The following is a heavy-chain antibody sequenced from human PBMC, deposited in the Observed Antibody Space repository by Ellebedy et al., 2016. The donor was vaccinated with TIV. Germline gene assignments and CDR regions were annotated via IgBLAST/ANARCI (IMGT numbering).Heavy chain of an antibody. Sequence: GESLKISCKASGYTFTNYWIGWVRQMPGKGLEWMGIIYPGDSHTRYSPSFQGQVTISADKSISTAYLQWSSLKASDTAMYFCARHYCSSTSCYGTNYYYGMDVWGQGTTVTVSS. V-gene: IGHV5-51*01. D-gene: IGHD2-2*01. CDR2: IYPGDSHT. CDR1: GYTFTNYW. CDR3: ARHYCSSTSCYGTNYYYGMDV. J-gene: IGHJ6*02.